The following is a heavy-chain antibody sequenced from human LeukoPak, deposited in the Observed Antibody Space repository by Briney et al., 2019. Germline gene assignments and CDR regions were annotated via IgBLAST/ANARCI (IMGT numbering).Heavy chain of an antibody. CDR1: GFTFSSYA. D-gene: IGHD3-22*01. J-gene: IGHJ4*02. Sequence: GGSLRLSCAASGFTFSSYAMSWVRQAPGTGLEWVSGMSGSGGGTYYADSVKGRFTLSRDNSKHTLYLQMNSLRAEDTAVYYCAQEEMYCYDSRGYSNWGQGTRVTVSS. CDR2: MSGSGGGT. V-gene: IGHV3-23*01. CDR3: AQEEMYCYDSRGYSN.